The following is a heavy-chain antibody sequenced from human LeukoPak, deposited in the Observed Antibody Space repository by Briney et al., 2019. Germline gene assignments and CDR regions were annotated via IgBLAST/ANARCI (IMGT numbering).Heavy chain of an antibody. V-gene: IGHV3-74*01. Sequence: GGSLKLSCAASGFTFSNYWMHWVRQAPGKGLVWVSLIKSDGSSTFYADSVKGRFTISRDNAKSTLYLQMNSLRAEDTAVYYCTRVGQSYSTSGQALDHWGQGTLVTVSS. CDR2: IKSDGSST. J-gene: IGHJ4*02. D-gene: IGHD2-8*01. CDR3: TRVGQSYSTSGQALDH. CDR1: GFTFSNYW.